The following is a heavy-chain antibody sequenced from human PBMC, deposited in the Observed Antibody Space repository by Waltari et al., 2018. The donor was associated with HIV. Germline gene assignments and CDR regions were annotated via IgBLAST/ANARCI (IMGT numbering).Heavy chain of an antibody. J-gene: IGHJ6*02. CDR2: IRRKAYGGTT. Sequence: EVQLVESGGDLVQPGRSLRLSCTASGFTFGDYAMSWFRRAPGKGLEWVGFIRRKAYGGTTEHAASVKGRFTISRDDSKNIAYLQMNSLKTEDTGVYFCSRGHVPDGYGMDVWGQGTTVTVSS. CDR3: SRGHVPDGYGMDV. CDR1: GFTFGDYA. D-gene: IGHD2-2*01. V-gene: IGHV3-49*03.